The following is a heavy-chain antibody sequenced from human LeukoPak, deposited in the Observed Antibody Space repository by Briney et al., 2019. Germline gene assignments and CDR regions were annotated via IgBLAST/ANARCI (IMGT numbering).Heavy chain of an antibody. J-gene: IGHJ4*02. V-gene: IGHV4-31*03. CDR2: IHSTGST. Sequence: SQTLSLTCTVSGGSISSGGYYWSWIRQQPGKGLEWIGFIHSTGSTYYNPSLQSRVTISVDTSKNQFSLKLSSVTAADTAVYYCARVGTGLDYWGQGTPVTVSS. CDR3: ARVGTGLDY. CDR1: GGSISSGGYY. D-gene: IGHD3/OR15-3a*01.